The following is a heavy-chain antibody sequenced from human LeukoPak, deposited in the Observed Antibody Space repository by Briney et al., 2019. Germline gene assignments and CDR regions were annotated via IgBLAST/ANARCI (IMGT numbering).Heavy chain of an antibody. V-gene: IGHV5-51*01. CDR3: ARRSRGIYYYYGVDV. Sequence: GESLKISCKGSGYSFTSYWIGWVRQMPGKGLKWMGIIYPGDSDTRYSPSFQGQVTISADKSISTAYLQWSSLKASDTAMYYCARRSRGIYYYYGVDVWGQGTTVTVSS. CDR2: IYPGDSDT. J-gene: IGHJ6*02. CDR1: GYSFTSYW.